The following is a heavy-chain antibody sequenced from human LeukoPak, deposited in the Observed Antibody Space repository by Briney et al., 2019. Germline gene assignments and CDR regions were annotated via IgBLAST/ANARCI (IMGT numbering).Heavy chain of an antibody. Sequence: GESLKISCKGSGYRFTSYWIGWVRPMPGKGLEWMGIIYPGDSDTRYSPSFQGQVTISADKSISTAYLQWSSLKASDTAMYYCARRNGYNSGPFDYWGQGTLVTVSS. CDR1: GYRFTSYW. CDR2: IYPGDSDT. J-gene: IGHJ4*02. V-gene: IGHV5-51*01. D-gene: IGHD5-24*01. CDR3: ARRNGYNSGPFDY.